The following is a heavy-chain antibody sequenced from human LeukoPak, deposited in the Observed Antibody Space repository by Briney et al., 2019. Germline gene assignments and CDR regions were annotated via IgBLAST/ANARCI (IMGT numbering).Heavy chain of an antibody. CDR3: AGDADTINWFFF. D-gene: IGHD2-2*01. CDR2: ISYSGST. J-gene: IGHJ5*01. V-gene: IGHV4-39*07. CDR1: SDSFSRRTSY. Sequence: SETLSLTCTASSDSFSRRTSYWGWLRQPPGKGLEWIGSISYSGSTSYNPSLKSRVTISVDISKSQFSLKLTSVTAADTAVYYCAGDADTINWFFFWGQGTLVTVSS.